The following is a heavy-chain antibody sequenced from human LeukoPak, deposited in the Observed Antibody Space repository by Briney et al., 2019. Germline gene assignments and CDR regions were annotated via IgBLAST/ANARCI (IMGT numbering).Heavy chain of an antibody. V-gene: IGHV4-34*01. D-gene: IGHD3-10*01. CDR2: IYFSGGT. CDR3: ARLPGSGLFSLP. J-gene: IGHJ4*02. CDR1: GGSFSGYY. Sequence: SETLSLTCAVYGGSFSGYYWSWIRQPPGKGLEWIGSIYFSGGTYYNASLKSRVTISVDTSKNQFSLKLSSVTAADTAVYNCARLPGSGLFSLPGGQGTLVTVSS.